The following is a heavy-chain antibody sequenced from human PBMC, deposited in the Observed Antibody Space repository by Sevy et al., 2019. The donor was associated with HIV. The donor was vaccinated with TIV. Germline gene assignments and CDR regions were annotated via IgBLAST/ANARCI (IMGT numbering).Heavy chain of an antibody. V-gene: IGHV4-59*01. Sequence: SETLSLTCTVSGGSMSSYFWSWIRQPPGKGLEWIGYIYYIGTTNYNPSLKSRLTMSLDTSKNRFSLKLTAVTAADTAVYYCARDSVLSPRVFDSWGQGTLVTVSS. CDR2: IYYIGTT. CDR1: GGSMSSYF. J-gene: IGHJ4*02. CDR3: ARDSVLSPRVFDS. D-gene: IGHD3-10*01.